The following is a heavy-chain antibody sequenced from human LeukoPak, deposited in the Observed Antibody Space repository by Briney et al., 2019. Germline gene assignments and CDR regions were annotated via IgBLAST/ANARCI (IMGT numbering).Heavy chain of an antibody. V-gene: IGHV6-1*01. CDR1: GDSVSGNSTA. CDR3: ARGGQGDGYSADEAFDF. D-gene: IGHD5-24*01. Sequence: SQTLSLTCAISGDSVSGNSTAYNWIRQSPSRGLEWLGRTYYRSKWYNDYAVSVKRRITINPDTSKNQLSLQLNSVTPDDTAVYYCARGGQGDGYSADEAFDFWGQGTMVTVSS. CDR2: TYYRSKWYN. J-gene: IGHJ3*01.